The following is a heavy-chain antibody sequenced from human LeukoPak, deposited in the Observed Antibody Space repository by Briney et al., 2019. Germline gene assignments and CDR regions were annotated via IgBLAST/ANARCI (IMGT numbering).Heavy chain of an antibody. J-gene: IGHJ4*02. D-gene: IGHD3-16*02. CDR3: AKDHGMITFGGVIVPEYYFDY. Sequence: GGSLRLSCAASGFTFSSYAMSWVRPAPGKGLEWVSAISGSGGSTYYADSVKGRFTISRDNSKNTLYLQMNSLRAEDTAVYYCAKDHGMITFGGVIVPEYYFDYWGQGTLVTVSS. CDR2: ISGSGGST. CDR1: GFTFSSYA. V-gene: IGHV3-23*01.